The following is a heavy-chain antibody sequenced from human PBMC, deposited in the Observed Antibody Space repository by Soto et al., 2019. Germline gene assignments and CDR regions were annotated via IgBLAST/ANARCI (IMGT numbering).Heavy chain of an antibody. J-gene: IGHJ4*02. D-gene: IGHD6-19*01. CDR3: ASHLSSGWYNFDY. Sequence: PGESLKISYTGSGFRFTHYWIGWVRQMPGKGLEWMGLIYPGDSDTRYSPSFQGQVTISADKSISTAYLQWSSLKASDTAMYYCASHLSSGWYNFDYWGQGALVTVPQ. CDR1: GFRFTHYW. V-gene: IGHV5-51*01. CDR2: IYPGDSDT.